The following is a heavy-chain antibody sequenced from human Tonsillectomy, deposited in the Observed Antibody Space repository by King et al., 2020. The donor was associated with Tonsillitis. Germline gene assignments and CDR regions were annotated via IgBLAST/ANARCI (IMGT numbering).Heavy chain of an antibody. CDR3: AKRASCYCYDTVFVDY. CDR1: GFTFDDYA. V-gene: IGHV3-9*01. Sequence: VQLVESGGGLVQPGRSLRLSCAAYGFTFDDYAMHWVRQAPGKGLEGVSGISGNSGSIGYADSVKGRFTISRDNAKNSLYLQMNSVRPEDTALYYCAKRASCYCYDTVFVDYCGQATLVTVSS. CDR2: ISGNSGSI. J-gene: IGHJ4*02. D-gene: IGHD5-18*01.